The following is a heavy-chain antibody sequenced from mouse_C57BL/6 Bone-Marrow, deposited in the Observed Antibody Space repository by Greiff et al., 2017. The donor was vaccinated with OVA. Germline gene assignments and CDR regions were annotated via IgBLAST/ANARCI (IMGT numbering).Heavy chain of an antibody. CDR2: IYPRSGNT. CDR3: ARDGYYSGYAMDY. Sequence: VQLQESGAELARPGASVKLSCKASGYTFTSYGISWVKQRTGQGLEWIGEIYPRSGNTYYNEKFKGKATLTADKSSSTAYMELRSLTSEDSAVYFCARDGYYSGYAMDYWGQGTSVTVSS. CDR1: GYTFTSYG. D-gene: IGHD2-3*01. J-gene: IGHJ4*01. V-gene: IGHV1-81*01.